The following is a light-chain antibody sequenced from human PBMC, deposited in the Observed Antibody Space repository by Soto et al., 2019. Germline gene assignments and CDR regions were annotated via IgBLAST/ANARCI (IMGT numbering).Light chain of an antibody. CDR3: SSYAGSNKLV. CDR2: EVS. V-gene: IGLV2-8*01. J-gene: IGLJ2*01. CDR1: SSDVGGYNY. Sequence: QSVLTQPPSASGSPGQSVTISCTGTSSDVGGYNYVSWYQQHPGKAPKLMIYEVSKRPSGAPDRFSGSKSGNTASLTVSGLQAEDEADYYCSSYAGSNKLVFGGGTKLTVL.